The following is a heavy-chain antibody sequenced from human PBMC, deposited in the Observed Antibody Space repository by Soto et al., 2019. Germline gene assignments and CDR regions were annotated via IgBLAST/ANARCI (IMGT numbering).Heavy chain of an antibody. CDR2: IYYSGST. CDR1: GGSISSSSYY. J-gene: IGHJ4*02. CDR3: ASYGSGSYSFVY. V-gene: IGHV4-39*01. D-gene: IGHD3-10*01. Sequence: SETLSLTCTVSGGSISSSSYYWGWIRQPPGKGLEWIGSIYYSGSTNYNPSLKSRVTISVDTSKNQFSLKLSSMTAADTAVYYCASYGSGSYSFVYWGQGTLVTVPS.